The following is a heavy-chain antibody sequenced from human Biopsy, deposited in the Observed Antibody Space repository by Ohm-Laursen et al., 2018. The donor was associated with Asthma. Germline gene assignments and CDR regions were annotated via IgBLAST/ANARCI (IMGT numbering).Heavy chain of an antibody. CDR3: ARGQKSAGDRWFDP. Sequence: GDSVKVSCKASGYPFIGYPIHWMRQAPGQGLEWMGRINPNSGATNYAQKFQGRVTMTRDTSISTAYMEVSRLRSDDTAVYYCARGQKSAGDRWFDPWGQGTLVTVSS. CDR2: INPNSGAT. V-gene: IGHV1-2*06. CDR1: GYPFIGYP. J-gene: IGHJ5*02. D-gene: IGHD6-13*01.